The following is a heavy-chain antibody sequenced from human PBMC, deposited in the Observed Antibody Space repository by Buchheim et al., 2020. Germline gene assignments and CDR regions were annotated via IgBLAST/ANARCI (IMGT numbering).Heavy chain of an antibody. CDR3: ARDLNSSYYYSGMDV. D-gene: IGHD4-23*01. J-gene: IGHJ6*02. V-gene: IGHV3-30-3*01. CDR2: ISYDGSNK. CDR1: GFTFSTYA. Sequence: QVQLVESGGGVVQPGRSLRLSCAASGFTFSTYAMHWVRQAPGKGLEWVAVISYDGSNKYYADSVRGRFTISRDNSKNTLYLQMNSLRAGDTAVYYCARDLNSSYYYSGMDVWGQGTT.